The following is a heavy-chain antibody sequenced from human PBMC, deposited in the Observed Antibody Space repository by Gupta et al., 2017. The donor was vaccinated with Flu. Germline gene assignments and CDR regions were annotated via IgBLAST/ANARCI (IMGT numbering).Heavy chain of an antibody. CDR2: IHHGGNS. D-gene: IGHD6-19*01. Sequence: RQSPGKGLEWIGEIHHGGNSYYNPSLGSRVTISVDASKNQFSLILRSMTAADTAVYFCARSRGYSSGWRHHKLYYYDTWGQGTLVTVSS. V-gene: IGHV4-34*01. CDR3: ARSRGYSSGWRHHKLYYYDT. J-gene: IGHJ5*02.